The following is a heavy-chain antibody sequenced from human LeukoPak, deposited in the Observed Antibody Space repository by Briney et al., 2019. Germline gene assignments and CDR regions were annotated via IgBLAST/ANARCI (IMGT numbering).Heavy chain of an antibody. CDR3: ARAHRDCSSTSCDDWYFDL. J-gene: IGHJ2*01. CDR1: GGSISSYY. CDR2: IYTSGST. Sequence: PSETLSLTCTVSGGSISSYYWSWIRQPAGKGLERTGRIYTSGSTNYNPSLKSRVTMSVDTSKNQFSLKLSSVTAADTAVYYCARAHRDCSSTSCDDWYFDLWGRGTLVTVSS. D-gene: IGHD2-2*01. V-gene: IGHV4-4*07.